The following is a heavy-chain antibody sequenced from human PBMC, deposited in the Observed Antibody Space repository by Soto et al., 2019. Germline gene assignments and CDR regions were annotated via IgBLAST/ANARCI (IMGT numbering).Heavy chain of an antibody. J-gene: IGHJ6*02. Sequence: QKQLEQSGAEVKKPGSSVKVSCKASGVTFSSYAISWVRQPPGQGLEWMGGSIPIFGTANYAQKFQGRVTITAEETTSIAYMELSSMRSEKAAVYSCARRSPRYGMNVSGQGTTVTVS. V-gene: IGHV1-69*01. CDR1: GVTFSSYA. CDR2: SIPIFGTA. CDR3: ARRSPRYGMNV.